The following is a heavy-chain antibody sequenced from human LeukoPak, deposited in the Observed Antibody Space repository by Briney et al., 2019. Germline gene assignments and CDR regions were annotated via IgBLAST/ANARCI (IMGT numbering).Heavy chain of an antibody. Sequence: GGSLRLSCAASGFTFSTYSMNWVRQAPGKGLEWVSYISSSGSTIYYADSVKGRFTISRDNAKNSLYLQMNSLRAEDTAVYYCVELGITMIGGVWGKGTTVTISS. V-gene: IGHV3-48*04. CDR2: ISSSGSTI. CDR3: VELGITMIGGV. CDR1: GFTFSTYS. D-gene: IGHD3-10*02. J-gene: IGHJ6*04.